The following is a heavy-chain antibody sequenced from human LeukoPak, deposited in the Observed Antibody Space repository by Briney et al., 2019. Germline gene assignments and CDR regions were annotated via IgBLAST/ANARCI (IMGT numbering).Heavy chain of an antibody. V-gene: IGHV3-7*01. D-gene: IGHD5-18*01. CDR1: GFIFNTYS. CDR3: ARDLAYSRLDY. J-gene: IGHJ4*02. Sequence: GGSLRLSCTASGFIFNTYSMNWVRQAPGKGLEWVASINPDGNKKYPADSVKGRFTISRDNAENSLYLQMTSLRVEDTAFYYCARDLAYSRLDYWGQGMLVTVSS. CDR2: INPDGNKK.